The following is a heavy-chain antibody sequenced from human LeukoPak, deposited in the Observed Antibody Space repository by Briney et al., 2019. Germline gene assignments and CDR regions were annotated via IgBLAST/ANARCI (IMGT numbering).Heavy chain of an antibody. CDR1: GGSISSYY. J-gene: IGHJ6*03. CDR2: TYTSGST. CDR3: ARAIGYCSSTSCYSYYYYYYMDV. V-gene: IGHV4-4*07. D-gene: IGHD2-2*02. Sequence: SETLSLTCTVSGGSISSYYWSWIRQPAGKGLEWIGRTYTSGSTNYNPSLKSRVTMSVDTSKNQFSLKLSSVTAADTAVYYCARAIGYCSSTSCYSYYYYYYMDVWGKGTTVTVSS.